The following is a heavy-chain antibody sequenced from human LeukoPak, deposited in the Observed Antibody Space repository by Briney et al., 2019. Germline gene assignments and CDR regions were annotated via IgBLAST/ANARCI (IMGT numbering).Heavy chain of an antibody. Sequence: GASVKVSCKASGYTFSGYYMHWVRQAPGQGLEWMGWINPNSGGTNYAQKFQGRVTMTRDTSISTAYMELSRLRSDDTAVYYCARDSGSGWYFGDFQHWGQGTLVTVSS. CDR1: GYTFSGYY. CDR2: INPNSGGT. D-gene: IGHD6-19*01. CDR3: ARDSGSGWYFGDFQH. J-gene: IGHJ1*01. V-gene: IGHV1-2*02.